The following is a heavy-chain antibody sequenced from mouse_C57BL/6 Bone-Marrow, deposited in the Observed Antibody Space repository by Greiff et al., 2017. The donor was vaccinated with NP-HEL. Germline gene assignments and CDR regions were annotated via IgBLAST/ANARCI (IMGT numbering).Heavy chain of an antibody. Sequence: QVHVKQPGAELVKPGASVKLSCKASGYTFTSYWMQWVKQRPGQGLEWIGEIDPSDSYTNYNQKFKGKATLTVDTSSSTAYMQLSSLTSEDSAVYYCARDGYYYYYAMDYWGQGTSVTVSS. CDR3: ARDGYYYYYAMDY. CDR2: IDPSDSYT. J-gene: IGHJ4*01. D-gene: IGHD2-3*01. CDR1: GYTFTSYW. V-gene: IGHV1-50*01.